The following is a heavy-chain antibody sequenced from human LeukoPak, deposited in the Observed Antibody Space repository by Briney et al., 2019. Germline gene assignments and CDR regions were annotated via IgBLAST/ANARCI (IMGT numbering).Heavy chain of an antibody. CDR3: ARDLTDTAMVPNWYFDL. CDR1: GGSISSGDYY. J-gene: IGHJ2*01. D-gene: IGHD5-18*01. Sequence: SQTLSLTCTVSGGSISSGDYYWSWIRQPPGKGLEWIGYIYYSGSTYYNPSLKSRVTISVDTSKNQFSLKLSSVTAADTAVYYCARDLTDTAMVPNWYFDLWGRGTLVTVSS. V-gene: IGHV4-30-4*01. CDR2: IYYSGST.